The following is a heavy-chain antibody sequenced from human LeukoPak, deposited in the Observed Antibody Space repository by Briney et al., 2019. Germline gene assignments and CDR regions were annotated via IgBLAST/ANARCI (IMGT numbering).Heavy chain of an antibody. D-gene: IGHD3-9*01. CDR1: GYSISSGYY. CDR3: ARSPVRYFDWLPRPYNWFDP. J-gene: IGHJ5*02. Sequence: PSETLSLTCTVSGYSISSGYYWGWIRQPPGKGLEWIGSIYHSGSTYYNPSLKSRVTISVDTSKNQFSLKLSSVTAADTAVYYCARSPVRYFDWLPRPYNWFDPWGQGTLVTVSS. CDR2: IYHSGST. V-gene: IGHV4-38-2*02.